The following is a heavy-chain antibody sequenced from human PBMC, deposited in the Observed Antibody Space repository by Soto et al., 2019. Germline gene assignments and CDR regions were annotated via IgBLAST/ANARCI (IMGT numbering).Heavy chain of an antibody. V-gene: IGHV3-30-3*01. J-gene: IGHJ4*02. CDR1: GFTFSSYA. CDR3: AKDHPQTTGY. D-gene: IGHD4-17*01. Sequence: TGGSLRLSCAASGFTFSSYAMHWVRQAPGKGLEWVAVISYDGSNKYYADSVKGRFTISRDNSKNTLYLQMNSLRAEDTAVYYCAKDHPQTTGYWGQGTLVTVSS. CDR2: ISYDGSNK.